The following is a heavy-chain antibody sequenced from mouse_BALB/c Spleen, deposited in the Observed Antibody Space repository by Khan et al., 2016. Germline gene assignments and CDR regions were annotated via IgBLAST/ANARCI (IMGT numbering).Heavy chain of an antibody. J-gene: IGHJ3*01. CDR2: IRNKANYYTT. CDR1: GFTFTDYY. CDR3: ASLTATIAY. Sequence: EVELVESGGGLVQPGGSLRLSCATSGFTFTDYYMTWIRQPPVRALEWLGFIRNKANYYTTEYSASVKGRFTIPSDNSQSSLYLQMNTRKAEDRTNYDCASLTATIAYWGQGTLVTVSA. V-gene: IGHV7-3*02. D-gene: IGHD1-2*01.